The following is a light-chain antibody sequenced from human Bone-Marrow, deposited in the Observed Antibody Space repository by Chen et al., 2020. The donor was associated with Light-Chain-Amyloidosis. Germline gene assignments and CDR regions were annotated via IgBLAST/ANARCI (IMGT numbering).Light chain of an antibody. V-gene: IGLV3-25*03. Sequence: SYELTLPPSVSLSPGQPARLTCSGDDLPTKYAYWYQQKPGQAPVLVIHRDTERPSGISERFSGSSSGTTATLTISGVQAEDEADYHCQSADSSGTYEVIFGGGTKLTVL. J-gene: IGLJ2*01. CDR1: DLPTKY. CDR3: QSADSSGTYEVI. CDR2: RDT.